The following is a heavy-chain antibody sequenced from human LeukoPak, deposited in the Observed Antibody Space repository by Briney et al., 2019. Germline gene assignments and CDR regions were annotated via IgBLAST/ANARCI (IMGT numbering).Heavy chain of an antibody. J-gene: IGHJ4*02. Sequence: SQTVSVTCTVSGCSISRGGYYWIGLRQHPGKGLEGIGYIYYSESTYYQPPLKSRITISVNTSNNQFVLAQSPVTAADPAGYYCARVYYGSRSYSPLSDYWGERGLVTDSS. D-gene: IGHD3-10*01. V-gene: IGHV4-31*03. CDR2: IYYSEST. CDR1: GCSISRGGYY. CDR3: ARVYYGSRSYSPLSDY.